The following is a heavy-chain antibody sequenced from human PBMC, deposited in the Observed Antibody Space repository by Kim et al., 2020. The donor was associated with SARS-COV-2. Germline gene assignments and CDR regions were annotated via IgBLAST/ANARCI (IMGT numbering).Heavy chain of an antibody. Sequence: RVTISVDTSKNQFSLKLSSVTAADTAVYYCARGVYCSGGSCYSRVGYFDYWGQGTLVTVSS. J-gene: IGHJ4*02. V-gene: IGHV4-31*02. D-gene: IGHD2-15*01. CDR3: ARGVYCSGGSCYSRVGYFDY.